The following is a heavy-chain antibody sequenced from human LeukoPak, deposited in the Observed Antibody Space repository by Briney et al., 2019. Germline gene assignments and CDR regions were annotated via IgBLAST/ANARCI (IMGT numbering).Heavy chain of an antibody. Sequence: GGSLRLSCAASGFTFSSYAMSWVRQAPGKGLEWVSAISGSGGSTYYADSVKGRFTISRDNSKNTLYLQMNSLRAEDTAVYYCARDLYRDSLPVSWFGPWGQGTLVTVSS. J-gene: IGHJ5*02. V-gene: IGHV3-23*01. D-gene: IGHD4-11*01. CDR3: ARDLYRDSLPVSWFGP. CDR1: GFTFSSYA. CDR2: ISGSGGST.